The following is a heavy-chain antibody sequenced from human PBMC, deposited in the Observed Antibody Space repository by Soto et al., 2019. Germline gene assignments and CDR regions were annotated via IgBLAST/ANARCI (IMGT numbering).Heavy chain of an antibody. Sequence: SETLSLTCTVSDGSISSYYCSWIRQSAGKGLEWIGRIDTSGTTNYNPSLKSRVTMSVDASKNQFSLNLSSVTAADTAVYYCARGPRGYVYYHGMDVWGQGNTVT. CDR3: ARGPRGYVYYHGMDV. CDR1: DGSISSYY. CDR2: IDTSGTT. V-gene: IGHV4-4*07. J-gene: IGHJ6*02. D-gene: IGHD3-10*01.